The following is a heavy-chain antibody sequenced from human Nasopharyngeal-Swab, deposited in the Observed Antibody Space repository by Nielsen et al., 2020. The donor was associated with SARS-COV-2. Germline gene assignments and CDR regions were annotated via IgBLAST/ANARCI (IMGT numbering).Heavy chain of an antibody. V-gene: IGHV3-21*01. CDR2: ISGDSTNI. J-gene: IGHJ5*01. CDR1: GFSFSSYK. Sequence: GESLKISCAGSGFSFSSYKINWVRQAQGKGLEWVSSISGDSTNIYYADSLTGRFTISRDNAKNSVYLQMDSLTAEDTAVYFCARESRAAAAGFDSWGHGTLVTVSS. D-gene: IGHD6-13*01. CDR3: ARESRAAAAGFDS.